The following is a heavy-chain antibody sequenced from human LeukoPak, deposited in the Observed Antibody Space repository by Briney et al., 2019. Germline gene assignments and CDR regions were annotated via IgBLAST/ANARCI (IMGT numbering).Heavy chain of an antibody. CDR1: GGSISSSSYY. Sequence: SETLSLTCTVSGGSISSSSYYWGWIRQPPGKGLEWIGSIYYSGSTYYNPSLKSRVTISVDTSKNQFSLKLSSVTAADTAVYYCAGSLSYGRRIFDIWGQGTMVTVSS. D-gene: IGHD4-17*01. J-gene: IGHJ3*02. V-gene: IGHV4-39*01. CDR2: IYYSGST. CDR3: AGSLSYGRRIFDI.